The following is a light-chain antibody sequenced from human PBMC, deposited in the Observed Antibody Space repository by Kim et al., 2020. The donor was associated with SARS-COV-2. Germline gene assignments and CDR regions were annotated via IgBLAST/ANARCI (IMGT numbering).Light chain of an antibody. CDR2: GAS. CDR3: QQADSFPLT. V-gene: IGKV1-12*01. CDR1: QDVRTR. Sequence: ASVGDRLTITCRASQDVRTRLAWYQQKPGKAPKLLIYGASSWQSGVPSRFSGSGSGTDFTLTINTLQPEDVAIYYCQQADSFPLTFAGGTKVDIK. J-gene: IGKJ4*01.